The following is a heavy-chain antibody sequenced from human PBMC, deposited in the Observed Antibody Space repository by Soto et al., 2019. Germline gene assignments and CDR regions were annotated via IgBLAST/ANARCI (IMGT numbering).Heavy chain of an antibody. Sequence: SDTLTLTSAVSGGSLSPYYWNWIRQSPGKKLEWIGYAYSLGRPNYNPSLKRRATMSLDTSENLFSMELTSVTAADTSGYYCAGVGRVDSSNIFDPWGQGIRVTVSS. D-gene: IGHD6-6*01. CDR1: GGSLSPYY. V-gene: IGHV4-59*01. CDR3: AGVGRVDSSNIFDP. CDR2: AYSLGRP. J-gene: IGHJ5*02.